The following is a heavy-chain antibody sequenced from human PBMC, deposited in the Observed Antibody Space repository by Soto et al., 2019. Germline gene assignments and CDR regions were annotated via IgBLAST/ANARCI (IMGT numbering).Heavy chain of an antibody. V-gene: IGHV3-23*01. J-gene: IGHJ6*02. Sequence: GGSLRLSCAASGFTFSSYAMSWVRQAPGKGLEWVSAISGSGGSTYYADSVKGRFTISRDNSKNTLYLQMNSLRAEDTAVYYCAKNPLAYYYYYGMDVWGQGTTVTVSS. CDR2: ISGSGGST. CDR3: AKNPLAYYYYYGMDV. CDR1: GFTFSSYA.